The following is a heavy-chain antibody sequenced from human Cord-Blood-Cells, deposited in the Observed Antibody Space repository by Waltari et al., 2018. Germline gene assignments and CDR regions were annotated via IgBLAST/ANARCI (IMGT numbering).Heavy chain of an antibody. J-gene: IGHJ4*02. D-gene: IGHD3-10*01. CDR2: ISGSGGST. CDR1: GFTFSSYS. Sequence: EVQLVESGGGLVQTGGSLRTSCAASGFTFSSYSMSCVRQAPGKGLEWVSAISGSGGSTYYADSVKGRFTISRDNSKNTLYLQMNSLRAEDTAVYYCAKVEGFGELFELDYWGQGTLVTVSS. V-gene: IGHV3-23*04. CDR3: AKVEGFGELFELDY.